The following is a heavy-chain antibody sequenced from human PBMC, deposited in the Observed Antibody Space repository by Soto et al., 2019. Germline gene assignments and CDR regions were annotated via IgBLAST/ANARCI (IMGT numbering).Heavy chain of an antibody. CDR2: IWYDGSKK. V-gene: IGHV3-33*01. J-gene: IGHJ4*02. D-gene: IGHD2-2*01. Sequence: QELLVESGGGVVQPGRSLRLSCAASGFTFSRYGMHWVRQAPGKGLEWVAVIWYDGSKKYYADSVKGRFTISRDNSENTLYLQMDSLRAEDTASYFCARDLAEPAATYFFGYWGQGTLVTVSS. CDR1: GFTFSRYG. CDR3: ARDLAEPAATYFFGY.